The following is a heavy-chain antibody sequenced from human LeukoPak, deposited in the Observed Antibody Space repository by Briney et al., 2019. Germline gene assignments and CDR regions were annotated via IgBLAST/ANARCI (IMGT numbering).Heavy chain of an antibody. V-gene: IGHV4-59*08. Sequence: SETLSLTCTVSGGSISSYYWSWIRQPPGKGLEWIGYIYYSGSTNYNPSLKSRVTISVDTSKNQFSLKLSSVTAADTAVYYCATSTYYDYVWGSYRPYYFDYWGQGTLVTVSS. J-gene: IGHJ4*02. D-gene: IGHD3-16*02. CDR2: IYYSGST. CDR3: ATSTYYDYVWGSYRPYYFDY. CDR1: GGSISSYY.